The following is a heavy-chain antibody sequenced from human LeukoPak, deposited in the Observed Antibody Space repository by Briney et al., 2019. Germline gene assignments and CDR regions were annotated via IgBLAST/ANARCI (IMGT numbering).Heavy chain of an antibody. CDR1: GFTFSSYS. D-gene: IGHD5-24*01. V-gene: IGHV3-21*01. CDR3: ARDGRLDGYNSAFDI. Sequence: PGGSLRLSCAASGFTFSSYSMNWVRQAPGKGLEWVSSISSSSSYIYYADSVKGRFTISRDNVKNSLYLQMNSLRAEDTAVYYCARDGRLDGYNSAFDIWGQGTMVTVSS. J-gene: IGHJ3*02. CDR2: ISSSSSYI.